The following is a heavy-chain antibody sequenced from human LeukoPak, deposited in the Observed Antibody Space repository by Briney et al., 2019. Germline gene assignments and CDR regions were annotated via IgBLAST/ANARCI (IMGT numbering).Heavy chain of an antibody. CDR3: ARETKWELRFFAMDV. CDR2: INPKSGDT. CDR1: GYTFSDYY. V-gene: IGHV1-2*02. Sequence: GASVKVSCEASGYTFSDYYIQWMRQAPGQGLEWMGWINPKSGDTTYAHNFQDRVTMSRDTSISSAYMELSRLRSDDTAVYYCARETKWELRFFAMDVWGQGTTVTVSS. J-gene: IGHJ6*02. D-gene: IGHD1-26*01.